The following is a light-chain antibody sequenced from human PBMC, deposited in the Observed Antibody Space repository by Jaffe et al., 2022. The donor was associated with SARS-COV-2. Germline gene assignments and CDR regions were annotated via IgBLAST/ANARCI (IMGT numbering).Light chain of an antibody. CDR2: SAS. CDR1: WSVFSN. J-gene: IGKJ1*01. Sequence: EIVMTQSPATLSVSPGERATLSCRASWSVFSNLAWYQQKPGQAPRLLIYSASTRATGIPARFNGSGSGTEFTLTVSSLQSEDSAVYYCQQYNSWATFGQGTKVEIK. CDR3: QQYNSWAT. V-gene: IGKV3-15*01.